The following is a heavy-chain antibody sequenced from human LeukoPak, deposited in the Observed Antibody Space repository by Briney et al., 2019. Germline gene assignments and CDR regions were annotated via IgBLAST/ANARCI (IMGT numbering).Heavy chain of an antibody. D-gene: IGHD3-22*01. V-gene: IGHV3-74*01. CDR2: INSDGSST. CDR3: ARASSGYDSSGYSI. Sequence: PGGSRRLSCAASGFTFSCYWMHWVRPGPGEGLGLVSRINSDGSSTSYADSVKGRFTISRDYAKNTLYLQMNSLRAEDTAVYYCARASSGYDSSGYSIWGQGTMVTVSS. CDR1: GFTFSCYW. J-gene: IGHJ3*02.